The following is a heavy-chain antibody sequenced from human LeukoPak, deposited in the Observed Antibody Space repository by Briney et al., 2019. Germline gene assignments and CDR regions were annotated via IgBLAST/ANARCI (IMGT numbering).Heavy chain of an antibody. Sequence: ASVKVSCKASGYTFIDYYIIWMRQAPGRGLEYRGWINPKSGATRNGQNFQGRITMTRDTSVNTAYMDLCTLSSDDAAIYFCARGSAVSCTSTTCHAPLDYWGQGTLVTVSS. V-gene: IGHV1-2*02. CDR1: GYTFIDYY. CDR3: ARGSAVSCTSTTCHAPLDY. J-gene: IGHJ4*02. CDR2: INPKSGAT. D-gene: IGHD2-2*01.